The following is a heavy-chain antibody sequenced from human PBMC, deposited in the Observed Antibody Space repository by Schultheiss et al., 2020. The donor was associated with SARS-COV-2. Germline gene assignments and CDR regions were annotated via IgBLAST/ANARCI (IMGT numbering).Heavy chain of an antibody. V-gene: IGHV3-11*01. D-gene: IGHD6-6*01. Sequence: GGSLRLSCAASGFTFSDYYMSWIRQAPGKGLEWVSSISSSGSTIYYADSVKGRFTISRDNSKNTLYLQMNSLRAEDTAVYYCAKDRDSSSSSDYWGQGTLVTVSS. CDR1: GFTFSDYY. J-gene: IGHJ4*02. CDR2: ISSSGSTI. CDR3: AKDRDSSSSSDY.